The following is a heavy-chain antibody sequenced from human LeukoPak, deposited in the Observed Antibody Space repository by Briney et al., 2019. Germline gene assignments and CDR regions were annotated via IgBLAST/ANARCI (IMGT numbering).Heavy chain of an antibody. D-gene: IGHD1-26*01. J-gene: IGHJ3*02. CDR2: LYPGDSDS. CDR3: ARRRGRYSGDAFDI. CDR1: GYSFFSNYW. V-gene: IGHV5-51*01. Sequence: GESLKISCKAYGYSFFSNYWIAWVRQMPGKGLEWMGILYPGDSDSRYSPSFQGQVTISADKSMSTAYLQWSSLKASDTAMYYCARRRGRYSGDAFDIWGQGTMVTVSS.